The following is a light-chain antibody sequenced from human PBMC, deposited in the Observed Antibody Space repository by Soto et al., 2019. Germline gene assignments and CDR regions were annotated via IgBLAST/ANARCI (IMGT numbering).Light chain of an antibody. CDR3: QQYGSSLYT. Sequence: EIVLTQSPGTLSLSLGERATLSCRASQSVSSSYLAWYQQKPVQAPRLLIYGASSRATGIPDRFSGSGSGTDFTLTISRLEPEDFAVYYCQQYGSSLYTFGQGTKLEIK. CDR1: QSVSSSY. CDR2: GAS. V-gene: IGKV3-20*01. J-gene: IGKJ2*01.